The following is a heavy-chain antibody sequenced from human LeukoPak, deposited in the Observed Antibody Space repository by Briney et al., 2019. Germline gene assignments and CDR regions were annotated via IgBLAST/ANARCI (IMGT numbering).Heavy chain of an antibody. V-gene: IGHV3-23*01. Sequence: GGSLRLSCAPSGFTFSSSAMSWVRHAPGKGLEWVSSISGSGGSTYYADSVKGRFTISRDNSKNTLYLQMSSLRAEDTAVYYCAKDYGDYVFYFDDGGQGTLVTLSS. CDR1: GFTFSSSA. J-gene: IGHJ4*02. D-gene: IGHD4-17*01. CDR3: AKDYGDYVFYFDD. CDR2: ISGSGGST.